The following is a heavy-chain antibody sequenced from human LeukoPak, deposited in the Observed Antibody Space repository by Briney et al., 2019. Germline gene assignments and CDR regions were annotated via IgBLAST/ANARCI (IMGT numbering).Heavy chain of an antibody. J-gene: IGHJ3*02. V-gene: IGHV3-23*01. CDR3: AKDLLDFWSGYFRDDALDI. CDR1: GFTFSSYA. D-gene: IGHD3-3*01. Sequence: GGCLRLSCAASGFTFSSYAMSWVREAPGKGLEWVSAISGSGGSTYSADSVKGRFTISRDNSKNTLYLQMNSLRAEDTAVYYCAKDLLDFWSGYFRDDALDIWGQGTMVTVSS. CDR2: ISGSGGST.